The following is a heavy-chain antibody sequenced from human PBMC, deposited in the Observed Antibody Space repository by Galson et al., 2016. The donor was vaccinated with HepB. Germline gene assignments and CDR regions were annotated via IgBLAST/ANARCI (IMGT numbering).Heavy chain of an antibody. J-gene: IGHJ4*02. CDR1: GFTFSSYG. CDR2: TWYDGSNK. Sequence: SLRLSCAASGFTFSSYGMHRVRQAPGKGLEWVAVTWYDGSNKYYADSVKGRFTISRDNSKNTLYLQMNSLRVEDMAVYYCARLQWELVDYWGQGTLVTVSS. D-gene: IGHD1-26*01. CDR3: ARLQWELVDY. V-gene: IGHV3-33*01.